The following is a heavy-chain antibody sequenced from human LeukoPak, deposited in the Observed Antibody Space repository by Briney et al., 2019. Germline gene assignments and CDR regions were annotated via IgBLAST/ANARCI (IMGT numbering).Heavy chain of an antibody. D-gene: IGHD2-15*01. Sequence: ASVKVSCKASGYTFTSYGISWVRQAPGQGLEWMGWISAYNGNTNYAQKLQGRVTMTTDTSTSTAYMELRSLRSDDTAVYYCARDPYCSGGSCYSGRNWFEPWGQGTLVTVSS. CDR3: ARDPYCSGGSCYSGRNWFEP. J-gene: IGHJ5*02. CDR2: ISAYNGNT. CDR1: GYTFTSYG. V-gene: IGHV1-18*01.